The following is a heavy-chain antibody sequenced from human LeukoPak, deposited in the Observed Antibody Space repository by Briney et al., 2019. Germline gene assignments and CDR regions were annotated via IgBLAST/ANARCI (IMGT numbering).Heavy chain of an antibody. CDR2: IYFSGST. J-gene: IGHJ4*02. CDR1: GGSMSHYY. V-gene: IGHV4-59*08. D-gene: IGHD5-12*01. Sequence: SETLSLTCAVSGGSMSHYYWSWIRQPPGKGLEWFGYIYFSGSTNYNPSLKCRVTISIHASKSQFSPKLSSLTAADTAVYYCTNTTYENFDYWGQGTLVTVSS. CDR3: TNTTYENFDY.